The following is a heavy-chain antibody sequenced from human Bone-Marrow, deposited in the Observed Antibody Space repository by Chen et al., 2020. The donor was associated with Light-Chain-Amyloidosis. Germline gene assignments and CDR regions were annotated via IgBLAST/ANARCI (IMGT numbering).Heavy chain of an antibody. CDR2: ISWDGRST. V-gene: IGHV3-43*01. CDR1: GFTFDDFT. D-gene: IGHD2-2*01. Sequence: DVQLVECGGVVVQPGGTLRPSCAASGFTFDDFTMHWVRQVPGKGLEWVSLISWDGRSTYYADSVKGRFTISRDNSKNSLYLQMNSLRTEDTALYYCVKDIEQYQLLFGLGYWGQGTLVTVSS. J-gene: IGHJ4*02. CDR3: VKDIEQYQLLFGLGY.